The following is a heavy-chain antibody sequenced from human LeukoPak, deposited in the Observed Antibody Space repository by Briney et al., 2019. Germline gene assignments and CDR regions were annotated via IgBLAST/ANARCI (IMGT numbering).Heavy chain of an antibody. Sequence: PGGSLRLSCAASGFTFSSYSMNWVHQAPGKGLEWVSSISSSSSYIYYADSVKGRFTISRDNGKNSLYLQMNSLRAEDTAVYYCAQFDVLSGYYSGFDVWGQGTTVIVSS. V-gene: IGHV3-21*04. J-gene: IGHJ6*02. CDR1: GFTFSSYS. D-gene: IGHD3-3*01. CDR2: ISSSSSYI. CDR3: AQFDVLSGYYSGFDV.